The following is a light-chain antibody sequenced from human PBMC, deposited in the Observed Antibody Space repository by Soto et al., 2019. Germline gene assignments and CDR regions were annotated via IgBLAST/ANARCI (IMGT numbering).Light chain of an antibody. CDR3: QTWGTGILV. CDR1: SRHSSYA. Sequence: QSVLTQSPSASASLGASVKLTCTLSSRHSSYAIAWHQQQPEKGPRYLMKLNSDGRHTKGDGIPDRFSGSSSGTERYLTISSLQSEDEADYYCQTWGTGILVFGGGTKVTFL. V-gene: IGLV4-69*01. J-gene: IGLJ2*01. CDR2: LNSDGRH.